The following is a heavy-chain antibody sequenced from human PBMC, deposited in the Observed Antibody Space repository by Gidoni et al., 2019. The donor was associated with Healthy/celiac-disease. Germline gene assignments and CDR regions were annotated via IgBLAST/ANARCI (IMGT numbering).Heavy chain of an antibody. Sequence: QVQLVQSGAEVKKPGASVQVSCKASGYTFTGYYMHWVRQAPGQGLEWMGWINPNSGGTNYAQKFQGRVTMTRDTSISTAYMELSRLRSDDTAVYYCARVPRDQLPPLWFDPWGQGTLVTVSS. J-gene: IGHJ5*02. V-gene: IGHV1-2*02. CDR1: GYTFTGYY. CDR3: ARVPRDQLPPLWFDP. D-gene: IGHD2-2*01. CDR2: INPNSGGT.